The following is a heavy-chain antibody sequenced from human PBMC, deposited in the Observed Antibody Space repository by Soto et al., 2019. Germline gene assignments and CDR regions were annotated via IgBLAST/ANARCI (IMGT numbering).Heavy chain of an antibody. CDR3: ARQEDGYCSSGSCWAYDYGMDV. J-gene: IGHJ6*02. D-gene: IGHD2-15*01. CDR2: IIPILGTA. Sequence: QVQLVQSGAEVKKPGSSVKVSCKASGGTFSSYAISWVRQAPGQGLEWMGGIIPILGTANYAQKFQGEVTITEDESTSRDKIERSSLRAEDRAGSYCARQEDGYCSSGSCWAYDYGMDVWGQGTTVTVSS. V-gene: IGHV1-69*12. CDR1: GGTFSSYA.